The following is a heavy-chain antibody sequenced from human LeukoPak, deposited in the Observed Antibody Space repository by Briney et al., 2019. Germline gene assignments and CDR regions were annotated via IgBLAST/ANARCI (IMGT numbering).Heavy chain of an antibody. CDR1: GYTFTKYW. D-gene: IGHD3-9*01. Sequence: GESLKISCKGSGYTFTKYWIGWVRQVPGKGLEWMGIIWPGDSDTKYSPSFQGQVTISVDKSISTTYLQWSSLKASDTAIYYCARQYYDILTGYYIDFDYWGQGTLVTVSS. V-gene: IGHV5-51*01. J-gene: IGHJ4*02. CDR2: IWPGDSDT. CDR3: ARQYYDILTGYYIDFDY.